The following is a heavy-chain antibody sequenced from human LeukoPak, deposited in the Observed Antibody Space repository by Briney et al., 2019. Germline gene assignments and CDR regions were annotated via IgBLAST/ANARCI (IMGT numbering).Heavy chain of an antibody. CDR1: GYSFTSYW. CDR3: ARRYSGYDQAFDI. Sequence: GESLKISCKGSGYSFTSYWIGWVRQMPGKGLEWMGIIYPGDSDTRYSPSFQGQVTISADKSISTAYLQWSSLKASDTAIYYCARRYSGYDQAFDIWGQGTMVTVSS. J-gene: IGHJ3*02. CDR2: IYPGDSDT. V-gene: IGHV5-51*01. D-gene: IGHD5-12*01.